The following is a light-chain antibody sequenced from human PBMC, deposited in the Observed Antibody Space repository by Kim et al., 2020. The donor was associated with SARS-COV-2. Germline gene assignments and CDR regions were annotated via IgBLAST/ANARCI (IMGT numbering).Light chain of an antibody. J-gene: IGKJ1*01. CDR1: QGVGNA. Sequence: VGNTAAIASRASQGVGNALGWDQQRPETAPERLIYSASSLQSGVPSRFSGSGSRTEFTLTISRLQPEDFATYYCLQHSDYPPTFGQRTKVDIK. CDR2: SAS. CDR3: LQHSDYPPT. V-gene: IGKV1-17*01.